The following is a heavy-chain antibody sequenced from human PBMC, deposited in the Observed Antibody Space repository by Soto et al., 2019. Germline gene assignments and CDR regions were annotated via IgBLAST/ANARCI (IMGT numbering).Heavy chain of an antibody. J-gene: IGHJ6*02. D-gene: IGHD2-15*01. CDR3: AGYCSGGSCYPTPSLDYYGMDV. CDR2: IDPSDSYT. CDR1: GYSFTSYW. V-gene: IGHV5-10-1*01. Sequence: LKISCKGSGYSFTSYWISWVRQMPGKGLEWMGRIDPSDSYTNYSPSFQGHVTISADKSISTAYLQWSSLKASDTAMYYCAGYCSGGSCYPTPSLDYYGMDVWGQGTTVTVSS.